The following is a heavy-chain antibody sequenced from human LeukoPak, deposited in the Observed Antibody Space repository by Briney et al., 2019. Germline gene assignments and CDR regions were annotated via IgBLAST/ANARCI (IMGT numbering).Heavy chain of an antibody. J-gene: IGHJ4*02. CDR1: GGTFSSYA. Sequence: SVKVSCKASGGTFSSYAISWVRQAPGQGLEWMGGIIPIFGTANYAQKFQGRVTITADKSTSTAYMELSSLRSEDTAVYYCARGYRGLFHFDYWGQGTLVTVSS. CDR3: ARGYRGLFHFDY. CDR2: IIPIFGTA. V-gene: IGHV1-69*06. D-gene: IGHD3-10*01.